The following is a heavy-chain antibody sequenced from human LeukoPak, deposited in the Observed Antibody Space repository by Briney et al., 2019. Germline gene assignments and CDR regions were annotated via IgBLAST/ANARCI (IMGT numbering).Heavy chain of an antibody. D-gene: IGHD6-13*01. Sequence: GGSLRLSCAASGFTFRSYAMSWVRQAPGKGLEWVSAISGSGGSTYYADSVKGRFIISRDNAQNSLFLQMNSLRAEDTALYYCARLKAAAGSNFDYWGQGTLVTVSS. J-gene: IGHJ4*02. CDR1: GFTFRSYA. V-gene: IGHV3-23*01. CDR3: ARLKAAAGSNFDY. CDR2: ISGSGGST.